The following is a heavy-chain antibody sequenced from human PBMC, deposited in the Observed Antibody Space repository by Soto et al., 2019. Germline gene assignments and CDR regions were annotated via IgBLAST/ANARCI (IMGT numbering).Heavy chain of an antibody. D-gene: IGHD2-21*02. CDR3: ARDACGGDCYRYYYCGMDV. CDR1: GFTVSSNY. J-gene: IGHJ6*02. V-gene: IGHV3-53*01. CDR2: IYSGGST. Sequence: EVQLVESGGGLIQPGGSLRLSCAASGFTVSSNYMSWVRQAPGKGLEWVSVIYSGGSTYYADSVKGRFTISRDNSKNTLYLQMNSLRGGDTAVYDCARDACGGDCYRYYYCGMDVWGQGTTVTVYS.